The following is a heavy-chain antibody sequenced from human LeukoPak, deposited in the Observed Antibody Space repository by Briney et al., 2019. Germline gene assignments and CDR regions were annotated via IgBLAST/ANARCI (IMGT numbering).Heavy chain of an antibody. CDR3: AKGSDNYVWGSYRPFDY. J-gene: IGHJ4*02. CDR1: GASVSGSGYY. D-gene: IGHD3-16*02. Sequence: SETLSLTCTVAGASVSGSGYYWGWIRQPPGKGLEWIGSIYSSGSTYYNASLQSRVTISVDTSKNQFSLKLSSVTAADTAVYYCAKGSDNYVWGSYRPFDYWGQGTLVTVSS. CDR2: IYSSGST. V-gene: IGHV4-39*07.